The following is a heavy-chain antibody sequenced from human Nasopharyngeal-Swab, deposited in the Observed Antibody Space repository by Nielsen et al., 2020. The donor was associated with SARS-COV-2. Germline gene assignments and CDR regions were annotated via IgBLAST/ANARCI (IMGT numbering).Heavy chain of an antibody. V-gene: IGHV3-33*01. CDR3: AREGSWGQLVKNYYYYMDV. D-gene: IGHD6-6*01. Sequence: GESLKISCAASGFTFSSYGMHWVRQAPGKGLEWVAVIWYDGSNKYYADSVKGRFTISRDNSKNTLYLQMNSLRAEDTAVYYCAREGSWGQLVKNYYYYMDVWGKGTTVTVSS. J-gene: IGHJ6*03. CDR1: GFTFSSYG. CDR2: IWYDGSNK.